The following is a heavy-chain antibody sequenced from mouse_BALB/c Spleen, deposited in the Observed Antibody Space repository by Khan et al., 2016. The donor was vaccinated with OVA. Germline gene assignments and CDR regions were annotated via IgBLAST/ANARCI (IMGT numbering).Heavy chain of an antibody. CDR2: IRYSGST. V-gene: IGHV3-2*02. Sequence: VQLKESGPGLVKPSQSLSLTCTVTGYSITSNYAWNWIRQFPGNKLEWMGYIRYSGSTSYNPSLKSRISITRDTSKNQFFLQLSSVTTEDTATXYCARGNYYGYAMDYWGQGTSVTVSS. CDR3: ARGNYYGYAMDY. CDR1: GYSITSNYA. D-gene: IGHD1-1*01. J-gene: IGHJ4*01.